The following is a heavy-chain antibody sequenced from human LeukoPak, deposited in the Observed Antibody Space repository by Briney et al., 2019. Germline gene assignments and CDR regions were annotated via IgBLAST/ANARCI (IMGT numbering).Heavy chain of an antibody. CDR2: IAGNGVGT. Sequence: GGSLRLSCLASGFTFSTYILHWVRQAPGKGVECVSGIAGNGVGTYYADSVKGRFTISRDNSKNTLFLQMRSLREEDTAVYYCVRRVVGRGFDIWGQGTMVTVSS. V-gene: IGHV3-64D*09. D-gene: IGHD2-2*01. CDR1: GFTFSTYI. CDR3: VRRVVGRGFDI. J-gene: IGHJ3*02.